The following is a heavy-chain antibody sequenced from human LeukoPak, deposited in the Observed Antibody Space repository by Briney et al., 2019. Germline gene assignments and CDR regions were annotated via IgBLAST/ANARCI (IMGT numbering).Heavy chain of an antibody. Sequence: SETLSLTCTVSGGSISSGGYYWNWIRQPPGKGLEWIGYIYHRGSTYYNPSLKSRVTISVDTSKNQFSMKLSSVTAADTAVYYCATTAGYCSGGSCYPSYWYFDLRGRGTLVTVSS. D-gene: IGHD2-15*01. V-gene: IGHV4-30-2*01. J-gene: IGHJ2*01. CDR3: ATTAGYCSGGSCYPSYWYFDL. CDR2: IYHRGST. CDR1: GGSISSGGYY.